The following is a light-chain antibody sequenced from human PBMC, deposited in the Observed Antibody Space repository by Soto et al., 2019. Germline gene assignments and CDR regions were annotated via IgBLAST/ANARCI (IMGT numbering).Light chain of an antibody. J-gene: IGKJ2*01. CDR3: RQYDSSPVT. Sequence: ENVLTQSPGTLSLSPGERATLSSRASQSVSSSYLTWYQQKPGQAPRLLIYGASNRATDIPDRFSGSGSGTDFTLTIRSLEPEDFAVYYCRQYDSSPVTVGQGTKLEIK. CDR2: GAS. CDR1: QSVSSSY. V-gene: IGKV3-20*01.